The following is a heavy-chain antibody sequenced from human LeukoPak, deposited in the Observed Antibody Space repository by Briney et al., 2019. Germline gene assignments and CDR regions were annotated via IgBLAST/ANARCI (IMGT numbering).Heavy chain of an antibody. CDR1: GGSVSSGTYF. CDR2: IHYSVTT. V-gene: IGHV4-61*01. J-gene: IGHJ4*02. Sequence: SQTLSLTCTVSGGSVSSGTYFWTWVRQPPGKGLEWIGHIHYSVTTNYNPSLKSRVTMSLDTSKNQFSLKLTSVTAADTAIYFCARWGTYWGQGILVTVSS. D-gene: IGHD7-27*01. CDR3: ARWGTY.